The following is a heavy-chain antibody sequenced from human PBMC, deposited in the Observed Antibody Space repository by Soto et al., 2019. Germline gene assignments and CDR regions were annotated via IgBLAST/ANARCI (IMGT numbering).Heavy chain of an antibody. J-gene: IGHJ6*03. D-gene: IGHD2-2*01. Sequence: GGSLRLSCAASGFTFSSYAMSWVRQAPGKGLEWVSAISGSGGSTYYADSMKGRFTISRDNSKNTLYLQMNSLRAEDTAVYYCAKEAVVPAANPYYYYYYMDVWGKGTTVTVSS. V-gene: IGHV3-23*01. CDR1: GFTFSSYA. CDR2: ISGSGGST. CDR3: AKEAVVPAANPYYYYYYMDV.